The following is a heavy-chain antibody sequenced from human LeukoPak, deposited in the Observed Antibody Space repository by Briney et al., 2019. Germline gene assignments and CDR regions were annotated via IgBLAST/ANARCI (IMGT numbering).Heavy chain of an antibody. J-gene: IGHJ3*02. D-gene: IGHD3-22*01. CDR1: GYTFTSYG. CDR2: ISAYNGNT. V-gene: IGHV1-18*01. CDR3: ARDHGTPPYSYMIVVVISNDAFDI. Sequence: GASVKVSCKASGYTFTSYGISWVRQAPGQGLEWMGWISAYNGNTNYAQKLQGRVTMTTDTSTSTAYMELRSLRSDDTAVYYCARDHGTPPYSYMIVVVISNDAFDIWGQGTMVTVSS.